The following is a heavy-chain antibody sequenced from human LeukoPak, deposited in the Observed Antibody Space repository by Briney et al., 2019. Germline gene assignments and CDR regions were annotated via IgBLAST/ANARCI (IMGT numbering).Heavy chain of an antibody. Sequence: GGSLRLSCATSGFTFTDHWVAWVRQVPGKGLEWVAQINQDGSKEYYIDSVKARFSISRDNARNSLSLQMNSLRAEDTAVYYCVRDGGVSGYDLLDYWGQGTLVTVSS. CDR2: INQDGSKE. CDR1: GFTFTDHW. CDR3: VRDGGVSGYDLLDY. D-gene: IGHD5-12*01. J-gene: IGHJ4*02. V-gene: IGHV3-7*01.